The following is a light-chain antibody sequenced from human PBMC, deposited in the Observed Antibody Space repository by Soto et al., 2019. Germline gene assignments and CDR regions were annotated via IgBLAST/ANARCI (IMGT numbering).Light chain of an antibody. J-gene: IGKJ1*01. CDR3: QQYGSSAS. Sequence: TQSPGTLSLSTGGYDTLSFRASQSSRSYVAWYQQNPGEAPRLLIYVASTSATGIPDRCGGSGSGTDFTLTISRLDPEDFAVYYCQQYGSSASFGQGTKVDIK. V-gene: IGKV3-20*01. CDR2: VAS. CDR1: QSSRSY.